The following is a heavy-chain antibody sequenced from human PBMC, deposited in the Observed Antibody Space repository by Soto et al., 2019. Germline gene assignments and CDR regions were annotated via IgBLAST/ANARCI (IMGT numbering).Heavy chain of an antibody. J-gene: IGHJ6*02. V-gene: IGHV4-30-4*01. CDR3: ERAKALYGMDV. CDR1: GGSISSGDYY. Sequence: SETLSLTCTVSGGSISSGDYYWSWIRQPPGKGLEWIGYIYYSGSTYYNPSLKSRVTISVDTSKNQFSLKLSSVTAADTAVYYCERAKALYGMDVWGQGTTVTVSS. CDR2: IYYSGST.